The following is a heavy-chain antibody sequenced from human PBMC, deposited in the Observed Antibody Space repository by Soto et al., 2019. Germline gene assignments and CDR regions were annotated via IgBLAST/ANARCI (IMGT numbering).Heavy chain of an antibody. Sequence: SETLSLTCTVSGGSVSSGSYFWGWIRQPPGKGLEWIGLISHSGRAISHPSFASRATISLDTTNNAFSLTLKSVTAADTAVYYCARGRSFRLVGVPLDSWGQGTLVTVSS. D-gene: IGHD3-16*02. J-gene: IGHJ4*02. V-gene: IGHV4-61*03. CDR2: ISHSGRA. CDR1: GGSVSSGSYF. CDR3: ARGRSFRLVGVPLDS.